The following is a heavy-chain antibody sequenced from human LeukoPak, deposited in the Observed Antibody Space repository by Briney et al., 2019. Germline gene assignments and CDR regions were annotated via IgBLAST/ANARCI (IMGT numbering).Heavy chain of an antibody. CDR1: GGTFSSYA. V-gene: IGHV1-69*05. CDR2: IIPIFGTA. Sequence: SVKVSCKASGGTFSSYAISWVRQAPGQGLEWMGRIIPIFGTANYAQKFQGRVTITTDESTSTAYMELSSLRSEDTAVYYCARSNGVGSDFDYWGQGTLVTVSS. D-gene: IGHD2-8*01. CDR3: ARSNGVGSDFDY. J-gene: IGHJ4*02.